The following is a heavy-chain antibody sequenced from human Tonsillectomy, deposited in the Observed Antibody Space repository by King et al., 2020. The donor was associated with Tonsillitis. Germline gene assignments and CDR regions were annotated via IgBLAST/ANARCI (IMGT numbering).Heavy chain of an antibody. J-gene: IGHJ4*02. CDR1: GGSIGNDY. CDR3: ARRDNSGWFHFDY. Sequence: VQLQESGAGLVKPSETLSLTCTVSGGSIGNDYWSWLRQPPGKGLEWIGYIYNSGITNYNPSLKSRVTISVDTSKNQFSLKMFSVTAADTAVYYCARRDNSGWFHFDYWGQGTLVTVSS. D-gene: IGHD6-19*01. V-gene: IGHV4-59*08. CDR2: IYNSGIT.